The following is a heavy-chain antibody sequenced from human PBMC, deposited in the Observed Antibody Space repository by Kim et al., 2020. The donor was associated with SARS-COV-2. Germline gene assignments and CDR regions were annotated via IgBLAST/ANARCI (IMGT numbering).Heavy chain of an antibody. V-gene: IGHV4-39*01. J-gene: IGHJ3*02. Sequence: SETLSLTCTVSGGSISSSSYYWGWIRQPPGKGLEWIGSIYYSGSTYYNPSLKSRVTISVDTSKNQFSLKLSSVTAADTAVYYCSRSTTAKDAFDIWGQGT. CDR2: IYYSGST. D-gene: IGHD1-1*01. CDR3: SRSTTAKDAFDI. CDR1: GGSISSSSYY.